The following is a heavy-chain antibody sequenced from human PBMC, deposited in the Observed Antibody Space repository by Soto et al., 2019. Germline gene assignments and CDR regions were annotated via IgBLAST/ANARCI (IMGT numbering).Heavy chain of an antibody. CDR2: IYYIGST. CDR1: GGSISSGDYY. J-gene: IGHJ4*02. D-gene: IGHD3-22*01. Sequence: SETQSLTCTVSGGSISSGDYYCSCIRHPPWKGLEFIVYIYYIGSTYYNPSLKSRLTMSGDTSKNHFSLRLSSVTAAATAIYSCVRGPSYYFDPTGYYFFASWGQGTRVTVSS. V-gene: IGHV4-30-4*01. CDR3: VRGPSYYFDPTGYYFFAS.